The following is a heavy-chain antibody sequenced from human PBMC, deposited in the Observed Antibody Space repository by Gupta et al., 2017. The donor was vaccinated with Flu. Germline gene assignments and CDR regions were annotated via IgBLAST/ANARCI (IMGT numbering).Heavy chain of an antibody. Sequence: QVQLVESGGGVVKSGKSLRLSCVASGFAFSKFGMHWVRQAPGKGLEGVAAMYYDGSETYYADSVKGRFTISKDNSKNTLYLQMNNLRVDDTAVYYCARPNSGYENAQLDHWSQGTLVAVSS. CDR3: ARPNSGYENAQLDH. CDR1: GFAFSKFG. CDR2: MYYDGSET. J-gene: IGHJ4*02. D-gene: IGHD5-12*01. V-gene: IGHV3-33*01.